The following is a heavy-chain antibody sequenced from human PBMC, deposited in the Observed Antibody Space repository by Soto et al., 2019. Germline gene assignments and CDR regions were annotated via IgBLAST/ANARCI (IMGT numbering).Heavy chain of an antibody. CDR3: ARGVGPQFSSSSWSVTQDYYDYGMDV. CDR2: IIPIFGTA. J-gene: IGHJ6*02. CDR1: GGTFSSYA. V-gene: IGHV1-69*01. Sequence: QVQLVQSGAEVKKPGSSVKVSCKASGGTFSSYAISWVRQAPGQGLEWMGGIIPIFGTANYAEKFQGRDTITEDESTSTVYMELGSLRYEDTAVYYCARGVGPQFSSSSWSVTQDYYDYGMDVWGQGSTVTVSS. D-gene: IGHD6-13*01.